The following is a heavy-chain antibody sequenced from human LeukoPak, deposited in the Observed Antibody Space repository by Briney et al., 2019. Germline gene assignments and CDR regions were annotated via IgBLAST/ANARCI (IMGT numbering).Heavy chain of an antibody. CDR1: GITFSSYG. D-gene: IGHD4/OR15-4a*01. CDR2: ISYDGSNK. CDR3: AKGTVVIDY. Sequence: GGSLRLSCAASGITFSSYGMHWVRQAPGKGLEWVAVISYDGSNKYYADSVKGRFTISRDNSKSTLYLQMNSLRAEDTAVYYCAKGTVVIDYWGQGTLVTVSS. J-gene: IGHJ4*02. V-gene: IGHV3-30*18.